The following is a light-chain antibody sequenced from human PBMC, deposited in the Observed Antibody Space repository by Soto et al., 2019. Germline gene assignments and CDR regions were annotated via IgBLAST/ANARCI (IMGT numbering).Light chain of an antibody. CDR2: NAS. J-gene: IGKJ2*01. CDR1: QSVSRH. CDR3: LQYSDWPPRYT. Sequence: EIVLTQSPATLSVSPGESATLSCRASQSVSRHLAWYQQKPGQAPRVLIYNASTRATGIPATFSGSGSGTEFTLTISSLQSEDFAVYNCLQYSDWPPRYTFGQGTKLEIK. V-gene: IGKV3-15*01.